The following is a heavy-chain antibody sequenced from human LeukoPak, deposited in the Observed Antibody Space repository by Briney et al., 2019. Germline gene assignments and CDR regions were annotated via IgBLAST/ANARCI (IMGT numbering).Heavy chain of an antibody. D-gene: IGHD2-15*01. CDR3: ARTYGSGSLDY. CDR2: ISGRGEAI. J-gene: IGHJ4*02. V-gene: IGHV3-11*04. CDR1: GFTYSDYY. Sequence: GGSLRLSCAASGFTYSDYYMSWIRQAPGKGLEWISYISGRGEAIFYADSVQGRFTISRDNAKNSIYLQMNGLTAEDTAVYYCARTYGSGSLDYGGQGTLVTVSS.